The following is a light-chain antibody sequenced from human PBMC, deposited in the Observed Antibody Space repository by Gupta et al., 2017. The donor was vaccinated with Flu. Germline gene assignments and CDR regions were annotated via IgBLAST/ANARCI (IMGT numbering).Light chain of an antibody. J-gene: IGKJ1*01. CDR1: QDIRSS. V-gene: IGKV1-27*01. CDR3: QKDDGAPWT. CDR2: DAS. Sequence: DIQMTQSPSSLSAALGDTVTITCRASQDIRSSVAWYQQKAGKPPKVLIYDASSLRPGVSSRFSGNGSGTFFTLTITSLQPEDVATYYCQKDDGAPWTFGQGTXVDVK.